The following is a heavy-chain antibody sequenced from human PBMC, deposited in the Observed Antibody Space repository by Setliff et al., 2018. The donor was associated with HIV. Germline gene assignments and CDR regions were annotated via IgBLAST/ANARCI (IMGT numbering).Heavy chain of an antibody. CDR1: GYPFADHY. J-gene: IGHJ3*02. V-gene: IGHV1-2*06. CDR2: INPNSGGT. CDR3: AREGLAYCGGDCSTGAFDI. Sequence: ASVKVSCKSSGYPFADHYLHWVRQAPGQGLEWMGRINPNSGGTNYAQKFQGRVTMTRDTSISTAYMELSRLRSDDTAVYYCAREGLAYCGGDCSTGAFDIWGQGTMVTVSS. D-gene: IGHD2-21*02.